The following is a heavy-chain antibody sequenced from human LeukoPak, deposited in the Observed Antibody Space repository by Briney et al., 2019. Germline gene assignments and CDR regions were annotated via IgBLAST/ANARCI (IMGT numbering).Heavy chain of an antibody. CDR3: ARVRTGYSRSRLDAFDI. CDR2: INWNGGST. D-gene: IGHD6-13*01. V-gene: IGHV3-20*04. J-gene: IGHJ3*02. CDR1: GFTFDDYG. Sequence: GGSLRLSCAASGFTFDDYGMSWVRQAPGKGLEWVSGINWNGGSTGYADSVKGRFTISRDNAKNSLYLQMNSLRAEDTALYYCARVRTGYSRSRLDAFDIWGQGTMVTVSS.